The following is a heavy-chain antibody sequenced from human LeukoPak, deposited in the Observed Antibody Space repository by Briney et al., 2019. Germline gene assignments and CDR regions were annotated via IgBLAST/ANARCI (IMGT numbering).Heavy chain of an antibody. V-gene: IGHV3-23*01. J-gene: IGHJ3*02. Sequence: GGSLRLSCAASGFTFSNYAMSWVRQAPGKGLEWVSAISGGGGSKYYADSVKGRFTISRDNSKNTLYLQMNSLRAEDTAVYYCAKSSAYGDYGDAFDIWGQGTMVTVPS. CDR3: AKSSAYGDYGDAFDI. D-gene: IGHD4-17*01. CDR2: ISGGGGSK. CDR1: GFTFSNYA.